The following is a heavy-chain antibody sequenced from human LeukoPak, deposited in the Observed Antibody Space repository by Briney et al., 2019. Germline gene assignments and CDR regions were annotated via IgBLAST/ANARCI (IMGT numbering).Heavy chain of an antibody. D-gene: IGHD3-3*01. J-gene: IGHJ1*01. Sequence: GGSLRLSCAASGFTFSSYAMSWVRQAPGKGLEWVSYISSSGSTIYYADSVKGRFTISRDNAKNSLYLQMNSLRAEDTAVYYCARLYDRSPPEHWGQGTLVTVSS. CDR1: GFTFSSYA. CDR2: ISSSGSTI. V-gene: IGHV3-48*04. CDR3: ARLYDRSPPEH.